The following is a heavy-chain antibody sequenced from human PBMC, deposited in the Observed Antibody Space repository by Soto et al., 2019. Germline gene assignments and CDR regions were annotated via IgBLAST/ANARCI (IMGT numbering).Heavy chain of an antibody. CDR2: INPIFDTT. V-gene: IGHV1-69*01. CDR1: GGTFSNSG. Sequence: QLHLVQTGAEVKKPGSSLKVSCKASGGTFSNSGISWVRQAPGQGLEWMGGINPIFDTTNYAQKLQGRITIIADESTNTVYMELSNLRSADTGVYYCARAPILVSVTLHENYFASWGQGTLVTVSS. CDR3: ARAPILVSVTLHENYFAS. J-gene: IGHJ4*02. D-gene: IGHD2-21*02.